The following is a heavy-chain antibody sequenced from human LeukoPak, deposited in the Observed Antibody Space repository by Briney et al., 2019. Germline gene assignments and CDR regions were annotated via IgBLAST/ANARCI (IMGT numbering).Heavy chain of an antibody. CDR2: ISYDGSNK. J-gene: IGHJ4*02. CDR3: AKKAAPVSAIRAGFDY. D-gene: IGHD2-21*01. Sequence: GGSLRLSCAASGFTFSSYGMHWVRQAPGKGLEWVAVISYDGSNKYYADSVKGRFTVSRDNSENTLYLQMNSLRADDTAVYYCAKKAAPVSAIRAGFDYWGQGTLVTVSS. CDR1: GFTFSSYG. V-gene: IGHV3-30*18.